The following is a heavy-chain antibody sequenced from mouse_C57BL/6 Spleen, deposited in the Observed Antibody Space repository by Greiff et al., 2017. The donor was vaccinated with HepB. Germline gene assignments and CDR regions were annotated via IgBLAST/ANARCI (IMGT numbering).Heavy chain of an antibody. CDR3: ARGIYDGEFAY. J-gene: IGHJ3*01. CDR1: GYSITSGYY. Sequence: EVKLQESGPGLVKPSQSLSLTCSVTGYSITSGYYWNWIRQFPGNKLEWMGYISYDGSNNYNPSLKNRISITRDTSKNQFFLKLNSVTTEDTATYYCARGIYDGEFAYWGQGTLVTVSA. D-gene: IGHD2-3*01. CDR2: ISYDGSN. V-gene: IGHV3-6*01.